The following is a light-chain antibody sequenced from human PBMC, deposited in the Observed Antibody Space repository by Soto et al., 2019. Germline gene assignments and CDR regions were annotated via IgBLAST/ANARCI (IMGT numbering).Light chain of an antibody. CDR2: AAS. V-gene: IGKV1D-16*01. CDR1: QGISSW. Sequence: DIQMTQSPSSLSASVGDRVTITCRSSQGISSWLAWYQQKPEKAPKSLIYAASSLQSGVPSRFSGSGSGTEFTLTISSLQPDDFAPYYCQQIDSGSPITFGQGTRLEI. J-gene: IGKJ5*01. CDR3: QQIDSGSPIT.